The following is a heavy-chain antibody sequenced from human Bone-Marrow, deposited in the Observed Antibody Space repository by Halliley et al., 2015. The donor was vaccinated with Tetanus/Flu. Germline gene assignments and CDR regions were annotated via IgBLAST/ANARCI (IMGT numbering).Heavy chain of an antibody. Sequence: SLRLSCAASGLIFSNFGMNWVRQAPGKGLEWVAFISDSGERTEFADSVKGRFTMSRDNSRNTLYLQMNSLRAEDTAVYYCAKAGENSGGWFPVDYWGQGTLVTVSS. CDR3: AKAGENSGGWFPVDY. CDR1: GLIFSNFG. D-gene: IGHD6-19*01. J-gene: IGHJ4*02. CDR2: ISDSGERT. V-gene: IGHV3-23*01.